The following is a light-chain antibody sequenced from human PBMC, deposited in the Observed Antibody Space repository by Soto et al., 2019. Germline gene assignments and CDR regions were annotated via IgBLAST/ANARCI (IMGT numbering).Light chain of an antibody. J-gene: IGLJ1*01. CDR1: SSNIGSNY. CDR2: SNN. CDR3: AAWDDSLSASCV. V-gene: IGLV1-47*02. Sequence: QSVLTQPPSASGTPGQRVTISCSGSSSNIGSNYVYWYQQLPGTAPKLLIYSNNQRPSGVPDRFSGSKSGTSASLAISGLRSEDEADYYCAAWDDSLSASCVFGPGTKLTVL.